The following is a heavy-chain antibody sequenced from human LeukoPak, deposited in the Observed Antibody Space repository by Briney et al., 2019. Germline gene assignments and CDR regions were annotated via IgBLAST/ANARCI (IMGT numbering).Heavy chain of an antibody. D-gene: IGHD3-3*01. CDR3: ARDLSDFWSGYHDY. Sequence: SETLSLTCTVSGGSISSYYWSWIRQPAGKGLEWIGRIYTSGSTNYNPSLKSRVTMSADTSKNQFSLKLSSVTAADTAVYYCARDLSDFWSGYHDYWGQGTLVTVSS. J-gene: IGHJ4*02. CDR1: GGSISSYY. CDR2: IYTSGST. V-gene: IGHV4-4*07.